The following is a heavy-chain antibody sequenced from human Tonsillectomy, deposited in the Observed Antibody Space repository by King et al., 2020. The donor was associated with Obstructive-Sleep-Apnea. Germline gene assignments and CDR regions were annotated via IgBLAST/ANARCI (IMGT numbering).Heavy chain of an antibody. D-gene: IGHD3-9*01. CDR2: IKQDGSEK. J-gene: IGHJ4*02. V-gene: IGHV3-7*01. CDR1: GFTFSSYW. Sequence: QLVESGGGLVQPGGSLRLSCAASGFTFSSYWMSWVRQAPGKGLEWVANIKQDGSEKYYVDSVKGRFTISRDNAKNSLYLQMNSLRAEDTAVYYFARDRPDILTGYFFDYWGQGTLVTVSS. CDR3: ARDRPDILTGYFFDY.